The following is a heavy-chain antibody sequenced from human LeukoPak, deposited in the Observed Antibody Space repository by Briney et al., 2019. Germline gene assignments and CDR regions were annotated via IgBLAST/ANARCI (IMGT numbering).Heavy chain of an antibody. J-gene: IGHJ4*02. V-gene: IGHV3-23*01. D-gene: IGHD3-16*01. CDR1: GFTFSSYW. CDR2: ISGGGGST. CDR3: AKASGAVRPYFFDY. Sequence: GGSLRLSCAASGFTFSSYWMSWVRQAPGKGLDWISAISGGGGSTYLADSVKGRFAISRDNSKNTLSLQMTSLRVEDTAVYYCAKASGAVRPYFFDYWGQGMLVTVSS.